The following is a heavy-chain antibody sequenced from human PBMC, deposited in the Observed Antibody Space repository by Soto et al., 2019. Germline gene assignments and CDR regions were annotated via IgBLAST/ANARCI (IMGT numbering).Heavy chain of an antibody. Sequence: ASVKVSCKASGYTFTDYGISWVRQAPGQGLEWIGWISAYNGNTNNAQKLQGRVTMTTDSSTSTAYMELRSLRSDDTAVYYCARVGDIVVVGPWFDPWGQGTLVTVSS. V-gene: IGHV1-18*04. D-gene: IGHD2-2*01. CDR2: ISAYNGNT. J-gene: IGHJ5*02. CDR1: GYTFTDYG. CDR3: ARVGDIVVVGPWFDP.